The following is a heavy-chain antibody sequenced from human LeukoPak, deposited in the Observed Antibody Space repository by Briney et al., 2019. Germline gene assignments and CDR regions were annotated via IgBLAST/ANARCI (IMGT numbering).Heavy chain of an antibody. Sequence: PGGSLRLSCAASGFTFSDYYMSWIRQAPGKGLEWISFIGSSRSYTNYADSVKGRFTISRVNAKNSLYLQMNSLRAEDTAVYYCARLYYSSSGTYYHFDFWGQGTLVTVSS. D-gene: IGHD3-10*01. CDR3: ARLYYSSSGTYYHFDF. V-gene: IGHV3-11*03. CDR2: IGSSRSYT. CDR1: GFTFSDYY. J-gene: IGHJ4*02.